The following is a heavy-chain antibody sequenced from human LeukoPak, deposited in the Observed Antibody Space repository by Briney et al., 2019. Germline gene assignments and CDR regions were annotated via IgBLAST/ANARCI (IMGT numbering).Heavy chain of an antibody. J-gene: IGHJ4*02. D-gene: IGHD4-17*01. Sequence: SETLSLTCAVSGVSFNDYYWSWVRQTPGKGLEWIGEINHSGYTNDSPSLKSRVTLSIDTSRKQFSLNLRSVTVVDTGIYYCTRMTTGHDYWGQGTLVTVSS. CDR2: INHSGYT. V-gene: IGHV4-34*01. CDR1: GVSFNDYY. CDR3: TRMTTGHDY.